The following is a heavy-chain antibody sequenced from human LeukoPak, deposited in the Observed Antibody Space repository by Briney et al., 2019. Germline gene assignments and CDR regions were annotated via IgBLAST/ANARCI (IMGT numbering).Heavy chain of an antibody. CDR3: ARHTDIAALSSLNY. J-gene: IGHJ4*02. D-gene: IGHD6-13*01. CDR2: SYYSGST. V-gene: IGHV4-59*08. CDR1: GGSISSYY. Sequence: SETLSLTCTVSGGSISSYYWSWIRQTPGKGLEWIGDSYYSGSTNYNPSLKSRVTISVDTSKNQFSLKLSSVTAADTAVYYCARHTDIAALSSLNYWGQGALVTVSS.